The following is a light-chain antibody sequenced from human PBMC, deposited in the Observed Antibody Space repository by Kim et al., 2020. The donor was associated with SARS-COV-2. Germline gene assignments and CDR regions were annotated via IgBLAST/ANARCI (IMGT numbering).Light chain of an antibody. CDR1: QSVSSS. V-gene: IGKV3-11*01. Sequence: LSLSPGERATRSCGASQSVSSSLAWYQQKPGQPPRLLIYDASNRATGIPARFSGSGSGTDFTLTISSLEPEDFAVYYCQQRSNLWTFGQGAKLEI. CDR2: DAS. CDR3: QQRSNLWT. J-gene: IGKJ2*02.